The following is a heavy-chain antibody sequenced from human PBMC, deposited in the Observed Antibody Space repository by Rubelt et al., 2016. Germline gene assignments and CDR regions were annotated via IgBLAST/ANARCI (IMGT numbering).Heavy chain of an antibody. D-gene: IGHD6-19*01. J-gene: IGHJ5*02. CDR3: ARTVACFFRRFDP. CDR1: RGSITSGYY. CDR2: VSYGRRT. V-gene: IGHV4-39*01. Sequence: QVQLQESGPGLVKPSETLSLTCTVSRGSITSGYYWGWIRQPPGKGLEWIVSVSYGRRTNYNPSLKSRVTIAVDTSKNQLAGEETAVNAADTDVYYRARTVACFFRRFDPWGQGTLVTVSS.